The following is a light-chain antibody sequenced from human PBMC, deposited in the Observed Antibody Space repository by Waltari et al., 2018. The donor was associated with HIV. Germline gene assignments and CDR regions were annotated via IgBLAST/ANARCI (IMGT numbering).Light chain of an antibody. CDR1: QSVTSSY. CDR2: GAS. Sequence: EIVLTQSPGTLSLSPGERATLSCRASQSVTSSYLAWYQPKPGQAPRLLIYGASSRATGIPDRFSGSGSGTDFTLTISRLEPEDFAVYYCQRYGSSYTFGQGTKLEIK. J-gene: IGKJ2*01. V-gene: IGKV3-20*01. CDR3: QRYGSSYT.